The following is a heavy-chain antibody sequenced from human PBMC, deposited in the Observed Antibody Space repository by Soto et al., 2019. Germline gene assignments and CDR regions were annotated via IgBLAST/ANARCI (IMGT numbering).Heavy chain of an antibody. J-gene: IGHJ3*02. CDR3: ARLPYAFDI. Sequence: SETLSLTCTVSGGSISSSIYYWGWIRQPPGKGLEWIGSIYYSGSTYYNPSLKSRVTISVDTSKNQFSLKLSSVTAADTAVYYCARLPYAFDIWGQGTMVTVSS. CDR2: IYYSGST. V-gene: IGHV4-39*01. CDR1: GGSISSSIYY.